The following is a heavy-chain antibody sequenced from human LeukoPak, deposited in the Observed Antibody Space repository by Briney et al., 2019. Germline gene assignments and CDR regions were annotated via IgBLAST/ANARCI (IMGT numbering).Heavy chain of an antibody. Sequence: GGSLRLSCAASGFTFSADWMTWVRQAPGTGLEWRADINEGANVKFYVDSVKGRFIISRDNTKNSLYLQMSILRAEDTALYYCARVGKNGWDFDHWGQGTLVTVSS. CDR3: ARVGKNGWDFDH. CDR2: INEGANVK. J-gene: IGHJ4*02. V-gene: IGHV3-7*01. CDR1: GFTFSADW. D-gene: IGHD6-19*01.